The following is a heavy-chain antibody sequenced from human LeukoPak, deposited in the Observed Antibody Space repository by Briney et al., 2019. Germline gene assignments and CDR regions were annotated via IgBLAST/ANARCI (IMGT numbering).Heavy chain of an antibody. CDR1: GYTFTGYY. CDR2: INPSSGGT. J-gene: IGHJ4*02. V-gene: IGHV1-2*02. Sequence: ASVKVSCKASGYTFTGYYIHWVRQAPGQGVEWMGWINPSSGGTSHAHNFQGRVTMTRDTSISTAYMELSRLRSDDTAVYYCAKALWGDYFDYWGQGTLVTVSS. CDR3: AKALWGDYFDY. D-gene: IGHD3-10*01.